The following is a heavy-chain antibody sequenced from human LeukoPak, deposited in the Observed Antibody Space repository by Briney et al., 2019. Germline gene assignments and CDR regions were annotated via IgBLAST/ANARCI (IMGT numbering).Heavy chain of an antibody. V-gene: IGHV3-53*05. Sequence: GGSLRLSCAASGFSVGDNYMIWVRQAPGKGLEWVSIIYSGGSTYYADSVKGRFTISRDNSKNTLYLQMNSLRAEDTAVYYCAREVAGADGSWFDPWGQGTLVTVSS. CDR2: IYSGGST. CDR3: AREVAGADGSWFDP. CDR1: GFSVGDNY. D-gene: IGHD6-19*01. J-gene: IGHJ5*02.